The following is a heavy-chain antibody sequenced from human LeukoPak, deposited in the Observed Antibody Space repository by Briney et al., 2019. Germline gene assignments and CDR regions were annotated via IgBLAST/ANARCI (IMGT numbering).Heavy chain of an antibody. CDR1: GFTVSSNY. Sequence: GGSLRLSCAASGFTVSSNYMSWVRQAPGKGLEWVSVIYSGGSTYYADSVKGRFTISRDNSKNTLYLQMNSLRAEDTAVYYCARIVRSGHPYYFDYWGQGTLVTVSS. J-gene: IGHJ4*02. D-gene: IGHD3-16*02. CDR2: IYSGGST. V-gene: IGHV3-53*01. CDR3: ARIVRSGHPYYFDY.